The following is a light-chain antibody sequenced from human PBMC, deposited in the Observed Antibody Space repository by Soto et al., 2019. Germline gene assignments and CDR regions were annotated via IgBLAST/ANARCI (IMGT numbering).Light chain of an antibody. J-gene: IGKJ3*01. V-gene: IGKV3-11*01. Sequence: EIVLTQSPATLSLSPGERATLSCRASQSASSYLVWYQQKPGQAPRLLICDASNRATGIPARFRGSGSGTDFSLTISSLEPEDFAVYYCQQYGRSPFTFGPGTKVDIK. CDR2: DAS. CDR3: QQYGRSPFT. CDR1: QSASSY.